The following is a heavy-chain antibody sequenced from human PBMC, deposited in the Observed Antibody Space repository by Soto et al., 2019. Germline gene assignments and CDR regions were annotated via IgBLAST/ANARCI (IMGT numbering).Heavy chain of an antibody. CDR2: IYYSGST. V-gene: IGHV4-59*01. D-gene: IGHD6-19*01. CDR3: ARFPAVAEYYYYYGMDV. CDR1: GGSISSYY. Sequence: SETLSLTCTVSGGSISSYYWSWIRQPPGKGLEWIGYIYYSGSTNYNPSLKSRVTISVDTSKNQFSLKLSSVTAADTAVYYCARFPAVAEYYYYYGMDVWGQGTTVTVSS. J-gene: IGHJ6*02.